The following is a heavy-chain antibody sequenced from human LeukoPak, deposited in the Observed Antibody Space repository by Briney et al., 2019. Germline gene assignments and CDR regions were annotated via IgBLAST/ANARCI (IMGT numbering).Heavy chain of an antibody. CDR3: ARDIAAGTGYYYGMDV. D-gene: IGHD6-13*01. Sequence: ASVKVSCKASGYTFTSYYMHWVRQAPGQGLEWMGIINPSGGSTSYAQKFQGRVTMTRDTSTSTVYMELSSLRSEDTAVYYCARDIAAGTGYYYGMDVWGQGTTVTVSS. V-gene: IGHV1-46*01. J-gene: IGHJ6*02. CDR1: GYTFTSYY. CDR2: INPSGGST.